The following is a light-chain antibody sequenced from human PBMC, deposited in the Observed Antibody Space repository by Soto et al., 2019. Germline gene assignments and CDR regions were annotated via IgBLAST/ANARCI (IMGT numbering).Light chain of an antibody. J-gene: IGLJ7*01. CDR3: CSYAGSSNAV. V-gene: IGLV2-23*01. CDR1: SSDVGSYNL. Sequence: QSALTQPASVSGSPGQSITISCTGTSSDVGSYNLVSWYQQHPGKAPQLMIYEGSKRPPGVSNRFSGSKSGNTASLTISGLQAEDEGDYYCCSYAGSSNAVFGGGTQLTVL. CDR2: EGS.